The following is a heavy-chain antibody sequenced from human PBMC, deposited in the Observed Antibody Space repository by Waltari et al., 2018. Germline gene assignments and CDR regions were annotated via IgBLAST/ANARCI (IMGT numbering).Heavy chain of an antibody. CDR2: IYSGGTT. CDR1: GFTVSSNY. Sequence: EVQLVESGGGLIQPGGSLRLSCAASGFTVSSNYMTWVRQAPGKGLEWVSVIYSGGTTYYADSVKGQFTISRDNSKNTVYLQLNSLTVEDTAVYYCAREHYGGGFWGQGTLVTVSS. V-gene: IGHV3-53*01. D-gene: IGHD4-17*01. J-gene: IGHJ4*02. CDR3: AREHYGGGF.